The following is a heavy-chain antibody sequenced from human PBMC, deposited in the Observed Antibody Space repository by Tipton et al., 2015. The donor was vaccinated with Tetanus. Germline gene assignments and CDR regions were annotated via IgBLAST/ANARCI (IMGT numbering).Heavy chain of an antibody. CDR3: AKQGWQGYYYGMDV. D-gene: IGHD5-24*01. CDR1: GFTFRTHD. CDR2: IFSDDDST. V-gene: IGHV3-23*03. J-gene: IGHJ6*02. Sequence: SLRLSCAASGFTFRTHDMSWVRQAPGKGLEWVSVIFSDDDSTYHADSVKGRFTISRDNSKNTLYLQMNSLRAGDTAVYYCAKQGWQGYYYGMDVWGQGTTVTVSS.